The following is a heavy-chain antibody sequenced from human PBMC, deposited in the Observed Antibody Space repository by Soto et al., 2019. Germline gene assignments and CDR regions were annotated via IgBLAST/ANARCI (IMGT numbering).Heavy chain of an antibody. D-gene: IGHD3-16*02. Sequence: PGTSLKISCQGSGYRFSSFWIGWVRQMPGKGLEWVAIIYPDESRAKYSPSFKDQVTISVDKSINTAFLRWDSVQSSDTAMYYCVRRQYDLSIGQQFYRYSWGQGTRGTAAS. V-gene: IGHV5-51*01. CDR2: IYPDESRA. J-gene: IGHJ4*02. CDR1: GYRFSSFW. CDR3: VRRQYDLSIGQQFYRYS.